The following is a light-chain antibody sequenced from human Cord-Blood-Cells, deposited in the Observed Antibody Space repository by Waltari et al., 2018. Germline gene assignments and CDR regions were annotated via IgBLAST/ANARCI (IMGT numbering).Light chain of an antibody. CDR2: WAS. CDR3: QQEYSTPT. J-gene: IGKJ1*01. V-gene: IGKV4-1*01. CDR1: QSVLYSSNNKNY. Sequence: DIVMTQSPDSLAVSLGERATINCKSSQSVLYSSNNKNYLAWYQQKPGQPPKLLIYWASTRESGVPDRFSGSGSGTDFTLTISSLQAEDVAVYYCQQEYSTPTFGQGTKVEIK.